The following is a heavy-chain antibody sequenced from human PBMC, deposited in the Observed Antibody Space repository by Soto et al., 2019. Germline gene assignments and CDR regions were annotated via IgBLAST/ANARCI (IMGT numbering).Heavy chain of an antibody. J-gene: IGHJ3*02. CDR3: ARDNYYDSSGYYWHDAFDI. V-gene: IGHV1-18*01. CDR1: GYTFTSYG. D-gene: IGHD3-22*01. Sequence: QVQLVQSGAEVKKPGALVKVSCKASGYTFTSYGISWVRQAPGQGLEWMGWISAYNGNTNYAQKLQGRVTMTTDTSTSTAYMELRSLRSDDTAVYYCARDNYYDSSGYYWHDAFDIWGQGTMVTVSS. CDR2: ISAYNGNT.